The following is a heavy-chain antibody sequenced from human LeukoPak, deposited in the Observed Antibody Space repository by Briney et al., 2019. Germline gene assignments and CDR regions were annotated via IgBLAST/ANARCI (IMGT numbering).Heavy chain of an antibody. D-gene: IGHD2-15*01. V-gene: IGHV4-59*08. CDR1: GGSISSYY. CDR3: ARLTCCSGANCRLIDY. Sequence: PSETLSLTCTVSGGSISSYYWSWIRQPPGKGLEWIGYIYYSESTNYNPSLKSRVTISVDTSVNQFSLKLSSVTAADTAVYYCARLTCCSGANCRLIDYWGQGTLVTVSS. CDR2: IYYSEST. J-gene: IGHJ4*02.